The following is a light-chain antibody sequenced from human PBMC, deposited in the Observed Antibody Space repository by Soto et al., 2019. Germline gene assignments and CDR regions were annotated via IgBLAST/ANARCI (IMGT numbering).Light chain of an antibody. CDR1: QNIDNK. Sequence: EMVMTQSPATLSVSPGERATLSCRASQNIDNKLVWYQQKPGQVPRLLIYDASTRATGIPARFSGSGSGTEFTLTISRLQSADFAFYYCQQLHYCWTFGQGTKVDIK. CDR3: QQLHYCWT. CDR2: DAS. V-gene: IGKV3-15*01. J-gene: IGKJ1*01.